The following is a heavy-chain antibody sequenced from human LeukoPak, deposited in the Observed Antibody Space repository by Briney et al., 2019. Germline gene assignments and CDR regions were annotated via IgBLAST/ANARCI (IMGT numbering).Heavy chain of an antibody. Sequence: ASVKVSCKASGYTFINYGISWVRQAPGQGLEWMGWISAYNGNTNYAQRFQDRVTMTTDTSTSTVYMELRSLRSDDTAVYYCARAGSLTTPNDYWGQGTLVTVSS. D-gene: IGHD3-22*01. CDR3: ARAGSLTTPNDY. J-gene: IGHJ4*02. V-gene: IGHV1-18*01. CDR2: ISAYNGNT. CDR1: GYTFINYG.